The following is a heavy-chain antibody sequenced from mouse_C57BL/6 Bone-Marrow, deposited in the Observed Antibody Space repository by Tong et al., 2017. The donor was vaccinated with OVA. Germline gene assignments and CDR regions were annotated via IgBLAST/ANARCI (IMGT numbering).Heavy chain of an antibody. Sequence: VQLQGSGAELVRPGASVKLSCTASGFNIKDDYMHWVKQRPEQGLEWIGWIDPENGDTEYASKFQGKATITADTSSNTAYLQLSSLTSEDTAVYYCTTIRGNSAMDYWGQGTPVTVSS. CDR2: IDPENGDT. CDR3: TTIRGNSAMDY. J-gene: IGHJ4*01. V-gene: IGHV14-4*01. CDR1: GFNIKDDY.